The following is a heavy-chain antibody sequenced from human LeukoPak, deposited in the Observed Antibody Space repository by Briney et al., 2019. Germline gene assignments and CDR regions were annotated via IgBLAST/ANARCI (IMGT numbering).Heavy chain of an antibody. D-gene: IGHD6-19*01. V-gene: IGHV3-30*04. CDR2: ISYDGSNK. J-gene: IGHJ4*02. CDR3: ARDSGWYYFDY. CDR1: GFTFSSYA. Sequence: GRSLRLSCAASGFTFSSYAMHWVRQAPGRGLEWVAVISYDGSNKYYADSVKGRFTISRDNSKNTLYLQMNSLRAEDTAAYYCARDSGWYYFDYWGQGTLVTVSS.